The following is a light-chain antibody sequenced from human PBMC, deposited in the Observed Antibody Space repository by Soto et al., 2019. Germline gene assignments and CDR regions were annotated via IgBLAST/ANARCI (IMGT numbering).Light chain of an antibody. CDR1: QSVSSSY. J-gene: IGKJ1*01. Sequence: EIVLTQSPGTLSLSPGERSTLSGRASQSVSSSYLAWYQQKPGQAPRLLIYGASSRATGIPDRFSGSGSGTDFTLTISRLEPEDFAVYYRQQYGSSRTVGQGNKVDIK. CDR2: GAS. CDR3: QQYGSSRT. V-gene: IGKV3-20*01.